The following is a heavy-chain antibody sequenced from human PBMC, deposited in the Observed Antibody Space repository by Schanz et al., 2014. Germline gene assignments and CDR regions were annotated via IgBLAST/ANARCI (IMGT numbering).Heavy chain of an antibody. CDR1: GFPFNEYG. Sequence: EVQLVESGGVVVQPGGSLRLSCAASGFPFNEYGMLWVRQAPGKGLEWVSSISWNSGSIDYADSVKGRFTISRDNAKNSLYLQMNSLRAEDTALYYCAKDGIMVQGVIWERYFDSWGQGTLVTVSS. CDR3: AKDGIMVQGVIWERYFDS. V-gene: IGHV3-9*01. CDR2: ISWNSGSI. J-gene: IGHJ4*02. D-gene: IGHD3-10*01.